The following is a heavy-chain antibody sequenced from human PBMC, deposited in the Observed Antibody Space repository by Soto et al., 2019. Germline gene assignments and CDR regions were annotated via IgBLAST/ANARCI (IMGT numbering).Heavy chain of an antibody. J-gene: IGHJ4*02. CDR1: GFTFSSFA. V-gene: IGHV3-23*01. D-gene: IGHD3-10*01. CDR3: AKGLPNYYSSGSYLPFDY. CDR2: ISGGGGST. Sequence: PWGSLRLSCADSGFTFSSFAMSWVRQAPGKGLEWVSAISGGGGSTYYADSVKGRFTISRDNSKNTLYLQMNSLRAEDTAVYYCAKGLPNYYSSGSYLPFDYWGQGTLVTVSS.